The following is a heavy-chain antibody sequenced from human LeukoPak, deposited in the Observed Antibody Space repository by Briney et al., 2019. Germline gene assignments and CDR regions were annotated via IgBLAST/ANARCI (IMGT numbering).Heavy chain of an antibody. D-gene: IGHD3-22*01. J-gene: IGHJ4*02. V-gene: IGHV3-23*01. CDR3: AKRDDSSGYRYYFDY. CDR1: GFTFSSYA. CDR2: ISGSGGST. Sequence: LGGSLRLSCAASGFTFSSYAMSWVRQAPGKGLEWVSAISGSGGSTYYADSVKGRFTISRDNSKNTLYLQMNSLRAEDTAVYYCAKRDDSSGYRYYFDYWGQGTLVTVSS.